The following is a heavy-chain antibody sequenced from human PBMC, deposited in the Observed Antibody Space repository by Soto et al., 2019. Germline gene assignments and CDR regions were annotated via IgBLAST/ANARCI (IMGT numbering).Heavy chain of an antibody. J-gene: IGHJ4*02. Sequence: SETLPLTCTVSGGSISSYYWSWIRQPPGKGLEWIGYIYYSGSTNYNPSLKSRVTISVDTSKNQFSLKLSSVTAADTAVYYCARHETTVITGGNWGQGTLVTVSS. CDR2: IYYSGST. CDR3: ARHETTVITGGN. D-gene: IGHD4-17*01. CDR1: GGSISSYY. V-gene: IGHV4-59*08.